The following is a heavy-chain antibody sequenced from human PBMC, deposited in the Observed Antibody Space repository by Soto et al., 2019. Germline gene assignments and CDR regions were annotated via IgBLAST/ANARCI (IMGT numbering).Heavy chain of an antibody. CDR3: ARRGVGTGGAFDI. CDR1: GFTFSSYG. J-gene: IGHJ3*02. D-gene: IGHD2-21*02. CDR2: IWYDGSNK. Sequence: QVQLVESGGGVVQPGRSLRLSCAASGFTFSSYGMHWVRQAPGKGLEWVAVIWYDGSNKYYADSVKGRFTISRDNSKNTLYLQMNSLRAEDTAVYYCARRGVGTGGAFDIWGQGTMVTVSS. V-gene: IGHV3-33*01.